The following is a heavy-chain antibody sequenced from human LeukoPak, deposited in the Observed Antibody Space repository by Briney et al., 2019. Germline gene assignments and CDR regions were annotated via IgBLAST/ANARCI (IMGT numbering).Heavy chain of an antibody. Sequence: ASVMVSCKASGYTFTDYVMHWVRQAPGQGLEWMGWINAANGQTKYSENFEGRVTISRDTSASTVYVELNSLRHEDRAVYYCARGTYGLDSWGQGTLVTVSS. CDR2: INAANGQT. J-gene: IGHJ4*02. D-gene: IGHD3-10*01. CDR1: GYTFTDYV. CDR3: ARGTYGLDS. V-gene: IGHV1-3*01.